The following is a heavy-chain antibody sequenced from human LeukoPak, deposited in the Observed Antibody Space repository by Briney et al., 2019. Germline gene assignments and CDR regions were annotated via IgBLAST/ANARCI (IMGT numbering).Heavy chain of an antibody. CDR3: ARGGWSLDF. Sequence: SETLSLTCTVSGGSITGSYWSWIRQPPGKGLEWIGYVYSSGSTDYSPPLKSRVTISVDMSKNQFSLKLSSVTAADTAVYFCARGGWSLDFWGRGTLVAVSS. CDR1: GGSITGSY. CDR2: VYSSGST. V-gene: IGHV4-59*01. D-gene: IGHD1-26*01. J-gene: IGHJ2*01.